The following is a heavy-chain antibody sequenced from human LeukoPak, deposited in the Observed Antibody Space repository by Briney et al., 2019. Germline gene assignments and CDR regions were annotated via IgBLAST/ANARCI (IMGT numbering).Heavy chain of an antibody. J-gene: IGHJ6*03. CDR2: IYTSGST. D-gene: IGHD3-10*01. CDR1: GGSISSYY. CDR3: ARIYGSGTSFGYMDV. V-gene: IGHV4-4*09. Sequence: SETLSLTCTVSGGSISSYYWSLIRQPAGKGLEWIGYIYTSGSTNYNPSLKSRVTISVDTSKNQFSLKLSSVTAADTAVYYCARIYGSGTSFGYMDVWGKGTTVTVSS.